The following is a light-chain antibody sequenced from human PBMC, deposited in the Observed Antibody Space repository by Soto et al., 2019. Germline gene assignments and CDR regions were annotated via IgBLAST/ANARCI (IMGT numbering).Light chain of an antibody. J-gene: IGLJ1*01. CDR2: GNS. V-gene: IGLV1-40*01. CDR3: QSYDSSLSQNV. Sequence: QSVLTQLPSVSGAPGQRVTISCTGSSSNIGAGYDVHWYQQLPGTAPKLLIYGNSNRPSGVPDRFSGSKSGTSASLAITGLQAEDEADYYCQSYDSSLSQNVFGTGTKVTVL. CDR1: SSNIGAGYD.